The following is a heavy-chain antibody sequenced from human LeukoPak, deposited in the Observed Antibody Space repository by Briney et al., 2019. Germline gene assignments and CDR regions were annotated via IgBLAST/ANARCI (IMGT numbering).Heavy chain of an antibody. CDR2: ISNSGSNI. D-gene: IGHD1-26*01. V-gene: IGHV3-11*01. CDR1: GFTFNDYY. J-gene: IGHJ4*02. CDR3: AREIVEATFDH. Sequence: GGSLRLSCAASGFTFNDYYMRWIRQAPGGGLEWVSYISNSGSNIYYADSVKGRFSISRHNAKNSLYLQMNSLRDEDTAVYLCAREIVEATFDHWGQGTLVTVSS.